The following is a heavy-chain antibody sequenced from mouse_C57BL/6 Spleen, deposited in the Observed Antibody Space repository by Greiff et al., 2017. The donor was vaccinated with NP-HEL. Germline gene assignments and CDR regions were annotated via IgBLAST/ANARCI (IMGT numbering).Heavy chain of an antibody. V-gene: IGHV1-50*01. D-gene: IGHD3-3*01. J-gene: IGHJ4*01. CDR1: GYTFTSYW. CDR3: ARGAGHYAMDY. CDR2: IDPSDSYT. Sequence: VQLQQPGAELVKPGASVKLSCKASGYTFTSYWMQWVKQRPGQGLEWIGEIDPSDSYTNYNQKFKGKATLTVDTSSSTAYMQLSSLTSEDSAVYYCARGAGHYAMDYWGQGTSVTVSS.